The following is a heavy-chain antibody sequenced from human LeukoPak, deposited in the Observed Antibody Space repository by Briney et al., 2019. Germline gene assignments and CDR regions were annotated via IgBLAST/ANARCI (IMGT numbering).Heavy chain of an antibody. CDR3: ARVSDISVAAYFDY. CDR1: GFTFSNCW. Sequence: PGESLRLSCAASGFTFSNCWMHWVRQAPGKGLEWVSTINWNGGSTGYADSVKGRFTISRDNAKNSLYLQMNSLRAEDTALYYCARVSDISVAAYFDYWGQGTLVTVSS. J-gene: IGHJ4*02. D-gene: IGHD6-19*01. V-gene: IGHV3-20*04. CDR2: INWNGGST.